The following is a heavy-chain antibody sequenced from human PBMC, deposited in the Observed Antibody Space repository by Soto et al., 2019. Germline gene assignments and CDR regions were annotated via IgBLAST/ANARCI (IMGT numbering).Heavy chain of an antibody. V-gene: IGHV1-8*01. CDR2: MQPSTGRT. Sequence: ASVKVSCKASGYSFTSLDINWVRQTAGQGLEWMGWMQPSTGRTGYAQKFQGRVTMTRDTSINTAYVELTTLTSDDTAFYYCARGVSAGVDYWGQGTLVTVYS. CDR3: ARGVSAGVDY. D-gene: IGHD1-26*01. J-gene: IGHJ4*02. CDR1: GYSFTSLD.